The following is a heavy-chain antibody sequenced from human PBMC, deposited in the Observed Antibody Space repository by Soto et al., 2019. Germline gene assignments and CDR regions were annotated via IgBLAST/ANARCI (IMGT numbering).Heavy chain of an antibody. CDR2: ISSSGSTI. CDR1: GFTFSSYE. D-gene: IGHD3-3*01. J-gene: IGHJ6*02. CDR3: ARVGDFWSNYYYGMDV. Sequence: WGSLRLSCAASGFTFSSYEMSFCGHSPFKWLEWVSYISSSGSTIYYADSVKGRFTISRDNAKNSLYLQMNSLRAEDTAVYYCARVGDFWSNYYYGMDVWGQGTTVTVSS. V-gene: IGHV3-48*03.